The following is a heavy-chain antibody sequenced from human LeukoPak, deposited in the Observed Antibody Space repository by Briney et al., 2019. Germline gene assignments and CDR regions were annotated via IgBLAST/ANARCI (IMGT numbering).Heavy chain of an antibody. CDR3: ARAKAGATVYFDY. Sequence: PSETLSLTCAVYGGSFSGYYWSWIRQPPGKGLEWIGSIYHSGSTYYNPSLKSRVTISVDTSKNQFSLKLSSVTAADTAVYYCARAKAGATVYFDYWGQGTLVTVSS. CDR2: IYHSGST. D-gene: IGHD1-26*01. J-gene: IGHJ4*02. V-gene: IGHV4-34*01. CDR1: GGSFSGYY.